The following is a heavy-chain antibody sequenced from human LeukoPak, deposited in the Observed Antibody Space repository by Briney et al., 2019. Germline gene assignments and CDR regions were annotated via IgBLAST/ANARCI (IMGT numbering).Heavy chain of an antibody. Sequence: GGSLRLSCAASGFTFSSYWMHWVRQAPGKGLVWVSRINSDGSSTSYADSVEGRFTISRDNAKNTLYLQMNSLRAEDTAVYYCARGGYSGYVPFDYWGQGTLVTVSS. CDR2: INSDGSST. D-gene: IGHD5-12*01. J-gene: IGHJ4*02. CDR1: GFTFSSYW. V-gene: IGHV3-74*01. CDR3: ARGGYSGYVPFDY.